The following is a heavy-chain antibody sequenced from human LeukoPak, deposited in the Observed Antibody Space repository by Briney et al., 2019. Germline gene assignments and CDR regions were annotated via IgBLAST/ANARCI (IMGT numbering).Heavy chain of an antibody. Sequence: ASVKVSCKASGGTFSNYTISWVRQAPGQGLEWMGRIIPILGIANYAQKFQGRVTITADKSTSTAYMELSSLRSEDTAVYYCARVRSNSNLDYWGQGTLVTVSS. CDR3: ARVRSNSNLDY. J-gene: IGHJ4*02. CDR1: GGTFSNYT. CDR2: IIPILGIA. D-gene: IGHD4-11*01. V-gene: IGHV1-69*02.